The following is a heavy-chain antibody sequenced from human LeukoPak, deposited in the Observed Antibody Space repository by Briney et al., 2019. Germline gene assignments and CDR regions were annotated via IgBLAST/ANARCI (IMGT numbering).Heavy chain of an antibody. Sequence: SETLSLTCTVSGGSISIYYWSWIRQPPGKGLEWIGYIYNSGSTYYNPSLKSRVTISVDTSKNQFSLRLSSVTAADAAVYYCVRDRELDYWGQGTLVTVSS. V-gene: IGHV4-59*01. CDR1: GGSISIYY. CDR3: VRDRELDY. J-gene: IGHJ4*02. CDR2: IYNSGST. D-gene: IGHD1-26*01.